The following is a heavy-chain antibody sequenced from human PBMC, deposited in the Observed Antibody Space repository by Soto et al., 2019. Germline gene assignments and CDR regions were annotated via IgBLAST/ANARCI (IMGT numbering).Heavy chain of an antibody. CDR1: GFTFSDYY. D-gene: IGHD3-16*01. CDR3: ARVPRAKRGYFDY. Sequence: GGSLRLSXAASGFTFSDYYMSWIRQAPGKGLEWVSYISSSGSTIYYADSVKGRFTISRDNAKNSLYLQMNSLRAEDTAVYYCARVPRAKRGYFDYWGQGTLVTVSS. V-gene: IGHV3-11*01. J-gene: IGHJ4*02. CDR2: ISSSGSTI.